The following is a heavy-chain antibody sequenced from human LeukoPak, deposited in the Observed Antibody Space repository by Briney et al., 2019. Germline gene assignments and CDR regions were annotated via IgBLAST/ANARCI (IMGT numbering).Heavy chain of an antibody. D-gene: IGHD4-11*01. CDR2: IYYSGST. CDR3: ARGFDYSAVY. Sequence: SETLSLTCTVSGGSISSYYWSWIRQPPGKGLEWTGYIYYSGSTNYNPSLKSRVTISVDTSKNQFSLKLSSVTAADTAVYYCARGFDYSAVYWGQGTLVTVSS. CDR1: GGSISSYY. V-gene: IGHV4-59*01. J-gene: IGHJ4*02.